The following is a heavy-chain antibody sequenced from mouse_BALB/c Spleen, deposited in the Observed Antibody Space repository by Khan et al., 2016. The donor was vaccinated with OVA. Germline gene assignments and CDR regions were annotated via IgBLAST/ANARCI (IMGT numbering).Heavy chain of an antibody. Sequence: VQLQQSGTELAKPGASVKMSCKASGYTFTTYWMHWVKQRPGQGLEWIGYINPTSGYTDYNENFKDKATLYADNHTSTAYMQLSSLTSEDYAVYYCTRDRIDYWGQGTTLTVSS. CDR2: INPTSGYT. CDR1: GYTFTTYW. J-gene: IGHJ2*01. CDR3: TRDRIDY. V-gene: IGHV1-7*01.